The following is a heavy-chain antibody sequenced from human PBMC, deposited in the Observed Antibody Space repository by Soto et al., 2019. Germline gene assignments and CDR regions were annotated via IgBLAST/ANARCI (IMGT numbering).Heavy chain of an antibody. D-gene: IGHD6-13*01. Sequence: SETLSLTCTVSGGSISSSSYYWGWIRQPPGKGLEWIGSIYYSGSTYYNPSLKSRVTISVDTSKNQFSLKLSSVTAADTAVYYCARGNQYSSSWPFDYWGQGTLVTVSS. CDR3: ARGNQYSSSWPFDY. V-gene: IGHV4-39*07. CDR2: IYYSGST. CDR1: GGSISSSSYY. J-gene: IGHJ4*02.